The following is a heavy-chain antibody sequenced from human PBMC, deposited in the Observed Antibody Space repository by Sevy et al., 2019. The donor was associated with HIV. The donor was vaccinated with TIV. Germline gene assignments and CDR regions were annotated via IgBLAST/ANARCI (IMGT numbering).Heavy chain of an antibody. V-gene: IGHV3-49*03. CDR3: SRLRGTLSPYYYYGMDV. CDR1: GFTFEDYA. Sequence: GGSLRLSCTTSGFTFEDYAMSWLRQTPGKGLEWVGFIRSKTFGGTTEYAGSVKGRSTKSRDTSNIIAYLQMNNLKIVDAAVYFCSRLRGTLSPYYYYGMDVWGQGTTVTVSS. CDR2: IRSKTFGGTT. J-gene: IGHJ6*02.